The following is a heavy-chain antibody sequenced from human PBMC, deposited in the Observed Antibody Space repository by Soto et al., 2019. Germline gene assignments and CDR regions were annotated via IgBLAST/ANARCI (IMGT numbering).Heavy chain of an antibody. CDR2: TYYRSKWYN. J-gene: IGHJ6*02. CDR3: ARVGQSSSSRDYGMDV. V-gene: IGHV6-1*01. CDR1: GDSVSSNSAA. D-gene: IGHD6-6*01. Sequence: SQTLSLTCVISGDSVSSNSAAWNWIRQSPSRGLEWLGRTYYRSKWYNDYAVSVKSRITINPDTSKNQFSLQLNSVTPEDTAVYYCARVGQSSSSRDYGMDVWGQGTTVTVSS.